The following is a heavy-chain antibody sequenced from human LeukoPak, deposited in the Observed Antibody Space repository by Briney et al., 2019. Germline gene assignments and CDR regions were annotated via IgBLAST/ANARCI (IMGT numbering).Heavy chain of an antibody. V-gene: IGHV3-23*01. Sequence: GGSLRLSCAASGFTFSSHRMSWVRQAPGKGLEWVSAISGSGGSTYYADSVKGRFTISRDNSKNTLYLQMNSLRAEDTAVYYCAKDREWLLPFDYWGQGTLVTVSS. J-gene: IGHJ4*02. D-gene: IGHD3-3*01. CDR1: GFTFSSHR. CDR3: AKDREWLLPFDY. CDR2: ISGSGGST.